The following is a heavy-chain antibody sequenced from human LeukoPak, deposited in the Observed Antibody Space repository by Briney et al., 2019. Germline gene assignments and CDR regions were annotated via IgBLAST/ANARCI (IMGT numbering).Heavy chain of an antibody. J-gene: IGHJ4*02. CDR3: AKDGEMTTVTTWAY. CDR1: GFTFSTYA. CDR2: ISGSGGGT. D-gene: IGHD4-17*01. V-gene: IGHV3-23*01. Sequence: GGSLRLSCAASGFTFSTYAMSWVRQAPGKGLEWVSGISGSGGGTYYSDSVKGRFTISRDNSKNTLYLQMNSLRAEDTAVYYCAKDGEMTTVTTWAYWGQGTLVTVSS.